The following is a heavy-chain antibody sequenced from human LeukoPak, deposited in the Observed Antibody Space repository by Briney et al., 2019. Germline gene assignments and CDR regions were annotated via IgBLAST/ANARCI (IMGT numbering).Heavy chain of an antibody. CDR1: GGTFSSYA. CDR2: IIPIFGTA. D-gene: IGHD3-22*01. V-gene: IGHV1-69*13. CDR3: AREPHYYDSSGYHNWFDP. J-gene: IGHJ5*02. Sequence: ASVKVSCKASGGTFSSYAISWVRQAPGQGLEWMGGIIPIFGTANYAQKFQGRVTITADESTSTAYMELSSLRSEDTAVYYCAREPHYYDSSGYHNWFDPWGQGTLVTVSS.